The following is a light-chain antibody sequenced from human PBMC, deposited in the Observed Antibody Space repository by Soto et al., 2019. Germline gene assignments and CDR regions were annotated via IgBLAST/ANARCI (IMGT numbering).Light chain of an antibody. CDR1: ESISSW. CDR2: DAY. V-gene: IGKV1-5*01. Sequence: THITKSPSPLLAAVSVRVTITSLVIESISSWLACYQQKPGKAPKLLIYDAYSLESGVPSRFSGSGSGTEFTLTISSLQPDDFATYYCQQYNSYSWTFGQGTK. CDR3: QQYNSYSWT. J-gene: IGKJ1*01.